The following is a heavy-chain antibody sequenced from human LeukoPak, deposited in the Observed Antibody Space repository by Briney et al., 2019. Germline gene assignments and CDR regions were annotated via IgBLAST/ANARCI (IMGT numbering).Heavy chain of an antibody. Sequence: SETLSLTCAVYGGSFSGYYWSWIRQPPGKGLEWIGEINHSGSTYYNPSLKSRVTISVDTSKNQFSLKLSSVTAADTAVYYCASFPATDYWGQGTLVTVSS. CDR3: ASFPATDY. CDR1: GGSFSGYY. J-gene: IGHJ4*02. CDR2: INHSGST. V-gene: IGHV4-34*01.